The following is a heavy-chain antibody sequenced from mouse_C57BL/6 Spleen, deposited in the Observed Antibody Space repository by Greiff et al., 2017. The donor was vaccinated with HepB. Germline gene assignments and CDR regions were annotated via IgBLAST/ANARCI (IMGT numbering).Heavy chain of an antibody. J-gene: IGHJ4*01. CDR3: ARSWTGAMDY. Sequence: VQLQQSGPELVKPGASVKISCKASGYAFSSSWMNWVKQRPGKGLEWIGRIYPGDGDTNYNGKFKGKATLTADKSSSTAYMQLSSLTSEDSAVYFCARSWTGAMDYWGQGTSVTVSS. CDR1: GYAFSSSW. CDR2: IYPGDGDT. V-gene: IGHV1-82*01.